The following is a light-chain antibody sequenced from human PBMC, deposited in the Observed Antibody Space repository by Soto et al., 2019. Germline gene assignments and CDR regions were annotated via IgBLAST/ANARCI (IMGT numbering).Light chain of an antibody. V-gene: IGLV4-69*01. J-gene: IGLJ2*01. Sequence: QPVLTQSPSASASLGASVKLTCTLSSAHSNYAIAWHQQQSEKGPRYLMKLNSDGSHSKGNGIPDRFSGSSSGAERYLTISSLQSEDEADYYCQRWGAGIVVFGGGTKLTV. CDR3: QRWGAGIVV. CDR1: SAHSNYA. CDR2: LNSDGSH.